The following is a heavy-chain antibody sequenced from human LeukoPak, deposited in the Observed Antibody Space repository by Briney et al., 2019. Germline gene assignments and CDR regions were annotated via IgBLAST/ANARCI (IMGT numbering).Heavy chain of an antibody. Sequence: PGGSLRLSCAASGFTFNSYWMHWVRQAPGKGLVWVSRINSDGSSTSYADSVKGRFTISRDNARNTLYLQMISLSAEDTAVYYCARDGSDPFDYWGQGTLVTVSS. CDR2: INSDGSST. V-gene: IGHV3-74*01. CDR1: GFTFNSYW. D-gene: IGHD3-10*01. J-gene: IGHJ4*02. CDR3: ARDGSDPFDY.